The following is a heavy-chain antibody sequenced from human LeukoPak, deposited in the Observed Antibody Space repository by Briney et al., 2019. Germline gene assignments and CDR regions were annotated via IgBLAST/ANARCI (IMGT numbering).Heavy chain of an antibody. J-gene: IGHJ3*02. Sequence: SETLSLTCTVSGYSISSGYYWGWIRQPPGKRLEWIGSIYHSGSTYYNPSLKSRVTISADTSKNQFSLKLRSVTAADTAVYYCARENTARAFDIWGQGTMVTVSS. CDR3: ARENTARAFDI. CDR2: IYHSGST. CDR1: GYSISSGYY. V-gene: IGHV4-38-2*02. D-gene: IGHD5-18*01.